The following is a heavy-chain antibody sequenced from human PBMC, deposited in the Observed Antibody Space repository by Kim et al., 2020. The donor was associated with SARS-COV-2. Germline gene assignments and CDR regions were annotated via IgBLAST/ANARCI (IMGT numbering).Heavy chain of an antibody. J-gene: IGHJ2*01. V-gene: IGHV3-33*01. CDR1: GFTFSSYG. CDR2: IWYDGSNK. Sequence: GGSLRLSCAASGFTFSSYGMHWVRQAPGKGLEWVAVIWYDGSNKYYADSVKGRFTISRDNSKNTLYLQMNSLRAEDTAVYYCAREPSRPHWGGLYWYFDLWGRGTLVTVSS. D-gene: IGHD7-27*01. CDR3: AREPSRPHWGGLYWYFDL.